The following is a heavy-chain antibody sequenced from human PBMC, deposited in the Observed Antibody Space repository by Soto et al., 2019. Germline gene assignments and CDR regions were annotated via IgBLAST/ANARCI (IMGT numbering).Heavy chain of an antibody. CDR2: ISAYNGNT. D-gene: IGHD1-26*01. V-gene: IGHV1-18*01. CDR3: ARDQGGSYYS. CDR1: GYTFTSYG. J-gene: IGHJ4*02. Sequence: QVQLVQSGAEVKKPGASVKVSCKASGYTFTSYGISWVRQAPGQGLGWMGGISAYNGNTNYAQKRXXRVTMTTDTSTSTADMELRSLRSDDTAVYYCARDQGGSYYSWGQGTVVTVSS.